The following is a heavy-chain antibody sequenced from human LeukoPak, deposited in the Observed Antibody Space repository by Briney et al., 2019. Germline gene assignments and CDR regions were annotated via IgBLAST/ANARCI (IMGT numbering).Heavy chain of an antibody. CDR3: ARHSGSGSLSRPFDP. CDR2: IYYSGST. V-gene: IGHV4-59*08. D-gene: IGHD3-10*01. CDR1: GGSISSYY. Sequence: PSETLSLTCTVSGGSISSYYWSWIRQPPGKGLEWIGYIYYSGSTNYNPSLKSRVTISVDTSKNQSSLSLRSLIAADTAVYYCARHSGSGSLSRPFDPWGQGTLVTVSS. J-gene: IGHJ5*02.